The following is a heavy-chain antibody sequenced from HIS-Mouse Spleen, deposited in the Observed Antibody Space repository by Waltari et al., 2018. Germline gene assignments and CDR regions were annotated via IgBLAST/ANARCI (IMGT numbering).Heavy chain of an antibody. V-gene: IGHV4-34*01. CDR2: INHSGST. Sequence: QVQLQQWGAGLLKPSETLSLTCAGHGGSFSGYYWSWIRQPPGKGLEWIGEINHSGSTNYNPSLKSRVTISVDTSKNQFSLKLSSVTAADTAVYYCARMGPASGSYGDYWGQGTLVTVSS. CDR1: GGSFSGYY. CDR3: ARMGPASGSYGDY. D-gene: IGHD1-26*01. J-gene: IGHJ4*02.